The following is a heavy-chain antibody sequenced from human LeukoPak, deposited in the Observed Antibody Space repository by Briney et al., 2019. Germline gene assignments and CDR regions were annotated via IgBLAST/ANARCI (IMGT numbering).Heavy chain of an antibody. Sequence: PSETLSLTCIVSGGSISSYYWSWIRQPPGKGLECIGYIYYSGSTKYNPSLKSRVTISVDMSKKQFSLKLNSVTAADTAVYYCARHYYGSGINWFDPWGQGTLVTVSS. J-gene: IGHJ5*02. D-gene: IGHD3-10*01. CDR2: IYYSGST. CDR3: ARHYYGSGINWFDP. V-gene: IGHV4-59*08. CDR1: GGSISSYY.